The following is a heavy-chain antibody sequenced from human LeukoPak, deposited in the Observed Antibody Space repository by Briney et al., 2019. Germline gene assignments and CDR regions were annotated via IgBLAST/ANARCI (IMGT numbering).Heavy chain of an antibody. V-gene: IGHV4-59*01. J-gene: IGHJ4*02. CDR1: GGSINGYY. Sequence: SEPLSLTCTVSGGSINGYYWSWIRQPPGKGLEWIGYISFTGSTDYNPSLKSRVAISVDTSKNQFSLRLSSVTTADTAIYYCARGYHDYDYYNPFDYWGQGALVTLSS. CDR3: ARGYHDYDYYNPFDY. CDR2: ISFTGST. D-gene: IGHD5-12*01.